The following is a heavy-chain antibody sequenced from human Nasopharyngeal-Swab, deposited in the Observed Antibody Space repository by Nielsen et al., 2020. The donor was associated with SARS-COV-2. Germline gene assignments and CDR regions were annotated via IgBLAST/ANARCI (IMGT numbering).Heavy chain of an antibody. D-gene: IGHD4-17*01. J-gene: IGHJ4*02. CDR3: AKVADGDLYYFDY. CDR2: ISWNSGSI. V-gene: IGHV3-9*01. Sequence: WIRQPPGKGLEWVSGISWNSGSIGCADSVKGRFTISRDNAKNSLYLQMNSLRAEDTALYYCAKVADGDLYYFDYWGQGTLVTVSS.